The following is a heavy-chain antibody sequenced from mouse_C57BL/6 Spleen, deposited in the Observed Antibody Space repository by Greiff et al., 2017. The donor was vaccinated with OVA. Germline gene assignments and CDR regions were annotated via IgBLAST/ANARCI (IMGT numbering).Heavy chain of an antibody. Sequence: DVHLVESGEGLVKPGGSLKLSCAASGFTFSSYAMSWVRQTPEKRLEWVAYISSGGDYIYYADTVKGRFTISRDNARNTLYLQMSSLKSEDTAMYYCTRRGNSFDYWGQGTTLTVSS. J-gene: IGHJ2*01. V-gene: IGHV5S21*01. CDR3: TRRGNSFDY. CDR1: GFTFSSYA. CDR2: ISSGGDYI.